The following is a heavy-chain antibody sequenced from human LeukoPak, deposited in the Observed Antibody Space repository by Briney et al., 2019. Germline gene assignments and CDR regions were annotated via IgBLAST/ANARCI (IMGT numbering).Heavy chain of an antibody. CDR2: ISTDGSRP. D-gene: IGHD2-21*01. V-gene: IGHV3-74*01. CDR1: GFTFSSHW. Sequence: GGSLRLSCAASGFTFSSHWMHWVRQAPGKGLVWVSGISTDGSRPRYADSVNGRFTISRDNSKNTLYLQMNSLRAEDTAVYYCARGLWWSKYYFDYWGQGTLVTVSS. CDR3: ARGLWWSKYYFDY. J-gene: IGHJ4*02.